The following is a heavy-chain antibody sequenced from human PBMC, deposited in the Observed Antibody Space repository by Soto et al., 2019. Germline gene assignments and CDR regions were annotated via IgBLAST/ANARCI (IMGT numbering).Heavy chain of an antibody. CDR1: GGSISSYY. Sequence: SETLSLTCTVSGGSISSYYWSWIRQPPGKGLEWIGYIYYSGSTNYNPSLKSRVTISVDTSKNQFSLKLSSVTAADTAVYYCARGPCSGGSCYRYYYYYSYMDVWGKGTTVTVSS. V-gene: IGHV4-59*01. J-gene: IGHJ6*03. D-gene: IGHD2-15*01. CDR3: ARGPCSGGSCYRYYYYYSYMDV. CDR2: IYYSGST.